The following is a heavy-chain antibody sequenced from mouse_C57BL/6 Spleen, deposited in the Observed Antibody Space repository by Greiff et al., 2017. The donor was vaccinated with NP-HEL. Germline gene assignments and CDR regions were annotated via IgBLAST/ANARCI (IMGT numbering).Heavy chain of an antibody. CDR3: ARCCGDDGSSYLDY. CDR1: GYTFTSYW. Sequence: VQLQQPGAELVRPGSSVKLSCKASGYTFTSYWMHWVKQRPIQGLEWIGNIDPSDSETHYNQKFKDKATLTVDKSSSTAYMQLSSLTSEDSAVYYCARCCGDDGSSYLDYWGQGTTLTVSS. J-gene: IGHJ2*01. V-gene: IGHV1-52*01. D-gene: IGHD1-1*01. CDR2: IDPSDSET.